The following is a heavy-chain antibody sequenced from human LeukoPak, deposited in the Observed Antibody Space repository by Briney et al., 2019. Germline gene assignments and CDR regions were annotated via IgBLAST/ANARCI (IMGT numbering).Heavy chain of an antibody. CDR3: ARDGGNYVFDY. CDR2: IGTAGDT. CDR1: GFTFSSYD. D-gene: IGHD4-23*01. J-gene: IGHJ4*02. Sequence: GSLRLSCAASGFTFSSYDMHWVRQATGKGLEWVSAIGTAGDTYYPGSVKGRFTISRENAKNSLYLQMNSLRAGDTAVYYCARDGGNYVFDYWGQGTLVTVSS. V-gene: IGHV3-13*01.